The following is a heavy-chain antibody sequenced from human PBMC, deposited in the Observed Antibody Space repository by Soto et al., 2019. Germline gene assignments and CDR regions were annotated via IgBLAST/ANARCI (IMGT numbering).Heavy chain of an antibody. CDR2: ISTYYGNT. D-gene: IGHD3-10*01. CDR1: GYTFTSYG. Sequence: ASVKVSCTASGYTFTSYGISWVRQAPGQGLEWMGWISTYYGNTNYAQKLQGRVTMTTDTSTSTAYMELRSLRSDDTAVYYCARDADYGDWFDPWGQGTLVTVSS. V-gene: IGHV1-18*01. CDR3: ARDADYGDWFDP. J-gene: IGHJ5*02.